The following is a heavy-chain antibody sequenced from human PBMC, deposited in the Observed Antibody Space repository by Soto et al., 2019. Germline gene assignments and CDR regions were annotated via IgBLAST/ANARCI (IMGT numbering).Heavy chain of an antibody. Sequence: GGSLRHSCAASGFTFSTYSVNCVRQAPGKRLEWVSSIISSSSYIYDADSVQGRFTISRDNAKNSLYLQMNSLRAEDTAVYYCERFTGATXPYWFDPWGPGNLLTIAS. CDR1: GFTFSTYS. V-gene: IGHV3-21*01. CDR3: ERFTGATXPYWFDP. D-gene: IGHD3-16*01. J-gene: IGHJ5*02. CDR2: IISSSSYI.